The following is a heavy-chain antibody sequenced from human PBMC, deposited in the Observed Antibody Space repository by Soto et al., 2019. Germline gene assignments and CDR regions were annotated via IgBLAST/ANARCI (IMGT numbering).Heavy chain of an antibody. CDR1: GYTFTSYG. V-gene: IGHV1-18*01. Sequence: QVPLVQSGAEVKKPGASVKVSCKASGYTFTSYGISWVRQAPGQGLEWMGWISAYNGNTNYAQKLQGRLTMTTDTSTSTGYMELRSLRSDDTAVYYCARAAAFLITMEAIYYFDYWGQGTLVTVSS. D-gene: IGHD3-10*01. CDR3: ARAAAFLITMEAIYYFDY. J-gene: IGHJ4*02. CDR2: ISAYNGNT.